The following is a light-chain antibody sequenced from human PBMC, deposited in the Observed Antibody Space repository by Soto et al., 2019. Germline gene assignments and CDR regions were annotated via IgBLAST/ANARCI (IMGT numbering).Light chain of an antibody. CDR1: QSVSSY. V-gene: IGKV3-20*01. J-gene: IGKJ5*01. CDR2: DTS. CDR3: QQYGSSPRT. Sequence: EIVLTQSPATLSLSPGERATLSCRASQSVSSYLAWYQQKPGQAPRLLIYDTSTRATGIPDRFSGSGSGTDFTLTISRLEPEDFAVYYCQQYGSSPRTFGQGTRLENK.